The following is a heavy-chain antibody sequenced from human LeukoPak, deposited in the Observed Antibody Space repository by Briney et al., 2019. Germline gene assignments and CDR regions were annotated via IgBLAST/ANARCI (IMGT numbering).Heavy chain of an antibody. CDR1: GGSISSYY. J-gene: IGHJ5*02. CDR3: ARDRGGSGSYYNGWFDP. CDR2: IYYSGST. D-gene: IGHD3-10*01. V-gene: IGHV4-59*01. Sequence: PSETLSLTCTVSGGSISSYYWSWIRQPPGKGLEWIGYIYYSGSTNYNPSLKSRVTISVDTSKNQFSLKLSSVTAADTAVYYCARDRGGSGSYYNGWFDPWGQGALVTVSS.